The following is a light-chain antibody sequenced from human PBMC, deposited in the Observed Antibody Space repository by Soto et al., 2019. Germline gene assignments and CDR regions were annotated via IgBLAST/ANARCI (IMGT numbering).Light chain of an antibody. CDR1: QSVKSNY. J-gene: IGKJ2*01. Sequence: EAVLTQSPGTVSLSPGERATLSCRTSQSVKSNYLAWYQQKPGQAPRLLIYGVFNRATGIPDRFSGSGSGTDFTLTISALEPEDSAVYYCQHYDGSPRTFGQGTKLEI. V-gene: IGKV3-20*01. CDR3: QHYDGSPRT. CDR2: GVF.